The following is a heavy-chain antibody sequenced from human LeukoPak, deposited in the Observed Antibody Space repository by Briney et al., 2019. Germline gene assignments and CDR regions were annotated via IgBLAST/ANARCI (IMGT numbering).Heavy chain of an antibody. Sequence: SETLSLTCNVSGGSISTYYWNWMRQPPGKGLEWIVHISHSGDTNYNPSLKSRVTISVDTSKNQFSLKLNSVTAGDTAVYYCGRGAAGLSFYMDVWGKGTTVTVSS. CDR3: GRGAAGLSFYMDV. CDR2: ISHSGDT. D-gene: IGHD2/OR15-2a*01. J-gene: IGHJ6*03. CDR1: GGSISTYY. V-gene: IGHV4-59*01.